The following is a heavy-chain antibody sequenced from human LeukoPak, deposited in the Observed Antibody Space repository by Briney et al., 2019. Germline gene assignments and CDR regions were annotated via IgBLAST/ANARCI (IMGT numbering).Heavy chain of an antibody. J-gene: IGHJ4*02. D-gene: IGHD3-10*01. Sequence: PGGSLRLPCAASGFTFSNAWMSWVRQAPGKGLEWVGRIRSNTDGGTTDYAAPVKGRFTISRDDSKNTLYLQLNSLKTEDTAVYYCSTAGIHWGQGTLVTVSS. CDR3: STAGIH. CDR1: GFTFSNAW. CDR2: IRSNTDGGTT. V-gene: IGHV3-15*01.